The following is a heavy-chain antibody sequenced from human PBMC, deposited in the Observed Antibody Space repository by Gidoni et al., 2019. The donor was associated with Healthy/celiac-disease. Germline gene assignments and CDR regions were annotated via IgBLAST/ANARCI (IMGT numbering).Heavy chain of an antibody. Sequence: QVQLVESGGGVVQPGRSLRLSCAASGFTFSSYGMHWVRQAPGKGLEWGAVIWYDGSNKYYADSVKGRFTISRDNSKNTLYLQMNSLRAEDTAVYYCARDDPKTTIFGVVIIPRSPDGIDYWGQGTLVTVSS. CDR2: IWYDGSNK. CDR3: ARDDPKTTIFGVVIIPRSPDGIDY. V-gene: IGHV3-33*01. CDR1: GFTFSSYG. J-gene: IGHJ4*02. D-gene: IGHD3-3*01.